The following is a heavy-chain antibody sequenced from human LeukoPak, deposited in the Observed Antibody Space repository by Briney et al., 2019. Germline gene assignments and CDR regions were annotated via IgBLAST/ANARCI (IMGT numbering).Heavy chain of an antibody. CDR1: GGSISSSSYY. V-gene: IGHV4-61*02. D-gene: IGHD3-10*01. CDR3: AREGSGSYRKTYYYYYYMDV. Sequence: SSETLSLTCTVSGGSISSSSYYWSWIRQPAGKGLEWIGRIYTSGSTNYNPSLKSRVTISVDTSKNQFSLKLSSVTAADTAVYYCAREGSGSYRKTYYYYYYMDVWGKGTTVTISS. CDR2: IYTSGST. J-gene: IGHJ6*03.